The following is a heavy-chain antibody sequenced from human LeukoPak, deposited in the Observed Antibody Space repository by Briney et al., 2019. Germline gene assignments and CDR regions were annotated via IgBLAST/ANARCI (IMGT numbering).Heavy chain of an antibody. CDR3: ARRDYGGSNDY. CDR1: GGTFSSYA. CDR2: IIPIFGIA. V-gene: IGHV1-69*04. D-gene: IGHD4-23*01. J-gene: IGHJ4*02. Sequence: SVKVSCKASGGTFSSYAISWVRQAPGQGLEWMGRIIPIFGIANYAQKFQRRVTITADKSTNTAYKERGSLRSEEKGVYYCARRDYGGSNDYWGQGTLVTVSS.